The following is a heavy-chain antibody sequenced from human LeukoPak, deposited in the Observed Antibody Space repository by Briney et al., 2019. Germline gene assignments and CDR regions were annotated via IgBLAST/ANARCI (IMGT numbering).Heavy chain of an antibody. CDR2: IYYSGST. CDR3: ARQERYYGSGSYTYFQH. V-gene: IGHV4-59*08. Sequence: SETLSLTCTVSGGSISSYFWSWIRQPPGKGLEWVGYIYYSGSTNYNPSLKSRVIISVDTSKNQFSLILSSVTAADTAVYYCARQERYYGSGSYTYFQHWGQGTLVTVSS. D-gene: IGHD3-10*01. J-gene: IGHJ1*01. CDR1: GGSISSYF.